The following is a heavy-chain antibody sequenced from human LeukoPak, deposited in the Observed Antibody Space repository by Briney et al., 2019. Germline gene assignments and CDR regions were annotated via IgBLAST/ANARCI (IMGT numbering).Heavy chain of an antibody. J-gene: IGHJ4*02. CDR1: GYSISSGYY. Sequence: SETLSLTCTVSGYSISSGYYWGWIRQPPGKGLEWIGYIYYSGSTNYNPSLKSRVTISVDTSKNQFSLKLSSVTAADTAVYYCAREDGDGYYFDYWGQGTLVTVSS. CDR3: AREDGDGYYFDY. D-gene: IGHD5-24*01. CDR2: IYYSGST. V-gene: IGHV4-61*01.